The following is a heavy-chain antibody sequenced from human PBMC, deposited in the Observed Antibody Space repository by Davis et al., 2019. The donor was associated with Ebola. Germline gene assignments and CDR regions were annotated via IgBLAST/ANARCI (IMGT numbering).Heavy chain of an antibody. D-gene: IGHD6-13*01. V-gene: IGHV4-34*01. CDR3: ARESIAAAGTSSFDY. J-gene: IGHJ4*02. Sequence: SETLSLTCAVYGGSFSGYYWSWIRQPPGKGLEWIGEINHSGSTNYNPSLKSRVTISVDTPKNQFSLKLSSVTAADTAVYYCARESIAAAGTSSFDYWGQGTLVTVSS. CDR1: GGSFSGYY. CDR2: INHSGST.